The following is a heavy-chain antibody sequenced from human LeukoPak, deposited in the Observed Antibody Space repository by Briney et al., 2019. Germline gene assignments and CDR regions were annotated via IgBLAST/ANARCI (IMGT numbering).Heavy chain of an antibody. Sequence: PGGSLRLSCAASGFTFSSYSMNWVRQAPGKGLEWVSFISSSSSTIYYADSVKGRFTISRVNAKNSLYLQMNSLRAEDTAVYYCAMVRGGGYSRSSFDYWGQGTLVTVSS. CDR1: GFTFSSYS. V-gene: IGHV3-48*01. CDR3: AMVRGGGYSRSSFDY. J-gene: IGHJ4*02. D-gene: IGHD6-6*01. CDR2: ISSSSSTI.